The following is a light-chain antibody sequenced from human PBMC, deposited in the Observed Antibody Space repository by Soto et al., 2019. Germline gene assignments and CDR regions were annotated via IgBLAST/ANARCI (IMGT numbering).Light chain of an antibody. V-gene: IGKV3-15*01. CDR3: QQYNNWPQGT. CDR1: QSVSSN. Sequence: EIVLTQSPATLSVSPGERATLSCRASQSVSSNLAWYQQKPGQSPRLIIYGASTRANGIPARFSGSESGTEFTLTISSLQSEDFAIYYCQQYNNWPQGTFGQGTKVDIK. CDR2: GAS. J-gene: IGKJ1*01.